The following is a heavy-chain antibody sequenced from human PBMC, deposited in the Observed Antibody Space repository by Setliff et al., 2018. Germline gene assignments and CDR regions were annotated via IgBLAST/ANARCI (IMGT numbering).Heavy chain of an antibody. V-gene: IGHV4-59*01. CDR2: IYYSGST. Sequence: PSETLSLNCTVSGGSISSYYWSWIRQPPGKRLEWIGYIYYSGSTNYNPSLESRVTISVDTSKNQFSLRLNSATAADTAVYYCARLRGAFDYWGQGTLVTVSS. D-gene: IGHD3-16*01. J-gene: IGHJ4*02. CDR3: ARLRGAFDY. CDR1: GGSISSYY.